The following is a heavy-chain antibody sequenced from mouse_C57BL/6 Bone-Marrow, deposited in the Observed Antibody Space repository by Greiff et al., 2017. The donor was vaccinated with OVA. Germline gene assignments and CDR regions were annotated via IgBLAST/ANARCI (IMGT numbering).Heavy chain of an antibody. CDR3: ARGQLRLRDYAMDY. J-gene: IGHJ4*01. V-gene: IGHV1-26*01. D-gene: IGHD3-2*02. CDR2: INPNNGGT. Sequence: EVQLQQSGPELVKPGASVKISCKASGYTFTDYYMNWVKQSHGKSLEWIGDINPNNGGTSYNQTFKGKATLTVDKSSSTAYMELRSLTSEDSAVYYCARGQLRLRDYAMDYWGQGTSVTVSS. CDR1: GYTFTDYY.